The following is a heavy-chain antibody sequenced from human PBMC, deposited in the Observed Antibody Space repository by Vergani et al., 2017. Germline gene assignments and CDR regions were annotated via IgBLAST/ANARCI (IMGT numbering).Heavy chain of an antibody. CDR1: GYTFTSYD. V-gene: IGHV1-8*01. J-gene: IGHJ6*02. CDR2: MNPNSGNT. D-gene: IGHD6-6*01. Sequence: QVQLVQSGAEVKKPGSSVKVSCKASGYTFTSYDINWVRQATGQGLEWMGWMNPNSGNTGYAQKFQGRVTMTRNTSISTAYMELSSLRSEDTAVYYCARGSSNPGGLAARRAIHYYGMDVWGQGTTVTVSS. CDR3: ARGSSNPGGLAARRAIHYYGMDV.